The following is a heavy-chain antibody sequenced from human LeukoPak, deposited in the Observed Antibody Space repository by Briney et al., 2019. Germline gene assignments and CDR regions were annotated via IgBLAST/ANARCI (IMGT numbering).Heavy chain of an antibody. V-gene: IGHV1-46*01. J-gene: IGHJ4*02. CDR3: ARDFDPSTVTTYYLRY. CDR2: INPSGGST. D-gene: IGHD4-17*01. CDR1: GYTFTSCY. Sequence: GASVKVSCKASGYTFTSCYMHWVRQAPGQGLEWMGIINPSGGSTSYAQKFQGRVTMTRDMSASTVYMELSSLRSEDTAVYYCARDFDPSTVTTYYLRYWGQGTLVTVSS.